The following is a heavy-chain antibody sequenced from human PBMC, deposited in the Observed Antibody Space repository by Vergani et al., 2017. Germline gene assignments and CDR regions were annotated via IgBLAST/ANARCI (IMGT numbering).Heavy chain of an antibody. V-gene: IGHV3-33*01. CDR2: IWYAGSNK. CDR1: GFTFSSYG. CDR3: ARSTPLGWFDP. D-gene: IGHD2-15*01. J-gene: IGHJ5*02. Sequence: QVQLVESGGGVVQPGRSLRLSCAASGFTFSSYGMHWVRQAPGKGLEWVAVIWYAGSNKYYADSVKGRFAISRDNSKNTLYLQMNSLRAEDTAVYYCARSTPLGWFDPWGQGTLVTVSS.